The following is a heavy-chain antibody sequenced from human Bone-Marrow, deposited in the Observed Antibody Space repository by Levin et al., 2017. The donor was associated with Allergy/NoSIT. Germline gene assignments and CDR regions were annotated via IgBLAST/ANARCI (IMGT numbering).Heavy chain of an antibody. D-gene: IGHD2/OR15-2a*01. V-gene: IGHV1-2*02. J-gene: IGHJ4*02. Sequence: PGASVKVSCKASGYTFTAYNIHWLRQAPGQGLEWIGWINPNSGARNYAQRFHGRVTMTRDTSINTAYMELDRLKSDDAAVYYCARDGSSGETTFHYWGQGTQVTVSS. CDR2: INPNSGAR. CDR3: ARDGSSGETTFHY. CDR1: GYTFTAYN.